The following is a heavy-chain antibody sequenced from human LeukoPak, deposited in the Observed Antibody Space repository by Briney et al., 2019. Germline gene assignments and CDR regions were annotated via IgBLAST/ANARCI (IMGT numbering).Heavy chain of an antibody. CDR2: INTDGTST. CDR3: VEAYSNSWHNFQH. J-gene: IGHJ1*01. CDR1: GFTFSNYW. Sequence: GGSLRLSCAASGFTFSNYWMHWVRQAPGKGLEWVSRINTDGTSTIYADSVRGRFTISRDNSKNTLFLQMNSLRAEDAAIYYCVEAYSNSWHNFQHWGQGTLVTVSS. V-gene: IGHV3-74*01. D-gene: IGHD6-13*01.